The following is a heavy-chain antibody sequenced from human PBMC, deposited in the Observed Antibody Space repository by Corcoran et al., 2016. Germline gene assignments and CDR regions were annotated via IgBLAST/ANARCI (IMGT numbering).Heavy chain of an antibody. V-gene: IGHV5-51*01. Sequence: EVQLVQSGAEVKKSGESLMISCKGSGYTFASYWIAWVRQMPGKGLEWMGFIYPGDSDTRYSPSFQGQVTISADKSINTAYLQWRGLAASDTAMSYCARRGYAWDDWYFDLWGRGTLVTVSS. CDR2: IYPGDSDT. CDR3: ARRGYAWDDWYFDL. J-gene: IGHJ2*01. CDR1: GYTFASYW. D-gene: IGHD3-16*01.